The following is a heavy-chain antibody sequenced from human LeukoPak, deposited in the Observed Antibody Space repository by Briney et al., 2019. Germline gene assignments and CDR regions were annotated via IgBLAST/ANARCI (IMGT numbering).Heavy chain of an antibody. Sequence: GASVKVSCKASGYTFTSYGISWVRQAPGQGLEWMGWISAYNSNTNYAQKLQGRVTMTTDTSTSTAYMELRSLRSDDTAVYYCARAPASSSWTFSLYWGQGTLVTVSS. V-gene: IGHV1-18*01. CDR1: GYTFTSYG. CDR2: ISAYNSNT. J-gene: IGHJ4*02. CDR3: ARAPASSSWTFSLY. D-gene: IGHD6-13*01.